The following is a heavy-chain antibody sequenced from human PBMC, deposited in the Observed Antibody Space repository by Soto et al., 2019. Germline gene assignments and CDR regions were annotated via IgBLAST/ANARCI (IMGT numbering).Heavy chain of an antibody. CDR3: ARVPTLRDTYYDILTGYYRCYYYGMDV. V-gene: IGHV3-7*03. J-gene: IGHJ6*02. CDR2: IKQDGSEK. D-gene: IGHD3-9*01. Sequence: GGSLRLSCAASGFTFSSYWMSWVRQAPGKGLEWVANIKQDGSEKYYVDSVKGRFTISRDNAKNSLYLQMNSLRAEDTAVYYCARVPTLRDTYYDILTGYYRCYYYGMDVWGQGTTVTVS. CDR1: GFTFSSYW.